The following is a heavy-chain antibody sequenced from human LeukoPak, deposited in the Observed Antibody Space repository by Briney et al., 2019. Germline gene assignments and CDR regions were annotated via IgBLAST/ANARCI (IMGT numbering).Heavy chain of an antibody. CDR3: ARGAVTTRSVFDI. Sequence: SETLSLTCSVSGGPISSGSYYWSWIRQPAGKGLEWIGRFYTSGSTNYNPSLKSRVTISVDTSKNQFSLKLSSVTAADTAIYYCARGAVTTRSVFDIWGPGTMVTVSS. D-gene: IGHD4-17*01. CDR1: GGPISSGSYY. V-gene: IGHV4-61*02. J-gene: IGHJ3*02. CDR2: FYTSGST.